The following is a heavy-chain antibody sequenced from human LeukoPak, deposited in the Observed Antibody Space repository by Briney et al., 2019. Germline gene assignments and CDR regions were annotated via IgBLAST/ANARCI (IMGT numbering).Heavy chain of an antibody. CDR1: GLTFSTFG. CDR2: ISYDGSNK. J-gene: IGHJ4*02. CDR3: ANGESYVWGSYRYHIPFDY. V-gene: IGHV3-30*18. D-gene: IGHD3-16*02. Sequence: PGRSLRLSCAASGLTFSTFGMHWVRQAPGKGLEWVALISYDGSNKNYAEFVKGRFTISRDNSKNTLYLQMNSLRTDDTAVYYCANGESYVWGSYRYHIPFDYWGQGTLVTVSS.